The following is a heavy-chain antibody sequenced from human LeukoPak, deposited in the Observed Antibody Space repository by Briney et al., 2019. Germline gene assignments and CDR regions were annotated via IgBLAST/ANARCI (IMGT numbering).Heavy chain of an antibody. J-gene: IGHJ4*02. Sequence: FSGASRFTFSSYAMHWARQAPGKGLEYVSGISTDGGTTYYSNSVKGRFTISRDNSENTLSLQMGSLRAEDTAVYYCARGELTLVRGVLIYWGPGTLVTVSS. CDR1: RFTFSSYA. V-gene: IGHV3-64*01. D-gene: IGHD3-10*01. CDR3: ARGELTLVRGVLIY. CDR2: ISTDGGTT.